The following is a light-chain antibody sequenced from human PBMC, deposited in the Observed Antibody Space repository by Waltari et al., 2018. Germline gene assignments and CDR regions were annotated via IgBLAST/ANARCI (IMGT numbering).Light chain of an antibody. J-gene: IGKJ1*01. CDR2: DAS. CDR3: QKYGTLPAT. V-gene: IGKV3-20*01. CDR1: QSVSRT. Sequence: EIVLTQSPGTLSLSPGERATLSCRASQSVSRTLARYQQKPGQAPRLLIYDASSRAAGIPDRFSGSGSGTDFSLTISRLEPEDFGVYYCQKYGTLPATFGQGTKVEI.